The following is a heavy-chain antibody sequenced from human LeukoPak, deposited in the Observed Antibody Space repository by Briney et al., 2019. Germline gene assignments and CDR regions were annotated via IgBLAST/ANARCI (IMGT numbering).Heavy chain of an antibody. CDR1: GGTFSSYT. CDR2: IIPILGVA. CDR3: ARGFGGATVGDAFDI. J-gene: IGHJ3*02. Sequence: SVKVSCKASGGTFSSYTISWVRQAPGQGLEWMGRIIPILGVANYAQKFQGRVTITADKSTSTAYMELSSLRSEDTAVYYCARGFGGATVGDAFDIWGQGTMVTVSS. D-gene: IGHD1-26*01. V-gene: IGHV1-69*02.